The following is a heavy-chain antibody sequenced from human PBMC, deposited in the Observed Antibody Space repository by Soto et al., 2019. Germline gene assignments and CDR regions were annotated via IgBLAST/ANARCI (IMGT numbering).Heavy chain of an antibody. D-gene: IGHD3-16*02. J-gene: IGHJ4*02. V-gene: IGHV4-34*01. CDR3: ARSLTLFDY. Sequence: PSETLSLTCAVYGGSFSCYYWSWIRQPPGKGLEWIGEINHSGSTNYNPSLKSRVTISVDTSKNQFSLKLSSVTAADTAVYYCARSLTLFDYWGQGTLVTVSS. CDR1: GGSFSCYY. CDR2: INHSGST.